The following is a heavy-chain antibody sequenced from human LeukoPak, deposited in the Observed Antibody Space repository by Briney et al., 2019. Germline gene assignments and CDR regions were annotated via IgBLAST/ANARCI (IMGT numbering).Heavy chain of an antibody. V-gene: IGHV1-46*01. Sequence: ASVKVSCKASGYTFTSYYMHWVRQAPGQGLEWMGIINPSGGSTSYAQKLQGRVTMTRDTSTSTVYMELSSLRSEDTAVYYCARDLGTGTTSYYYYGMDVWGQGTTVTVSS. CDR3: ARDLGTGTTSYYYYGMDV. CDR1: GYTFTSYY. CDR2: INPSGGST. J-gene: IGHJ6*02. D-gene: IGHD1-7*01.